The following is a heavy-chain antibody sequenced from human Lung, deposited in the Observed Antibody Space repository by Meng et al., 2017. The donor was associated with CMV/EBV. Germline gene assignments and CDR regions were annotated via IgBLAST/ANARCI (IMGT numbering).Heavy chain of an antibody. CDR2: IRFDGSNR. CDR3: AKAGGDNLRGYIITKYYLDY. D-gene: IGHD1-1*01. V-gene: IGHV3-30*02. CDR1: GFSFSTYA. J-gene: IGHJ4*02. Sequence: GGSLRLSCVASGFSFSTYAMHWVRQAPGKGLEWVPLIRFDGSNRDYAGSVKGRFTISRDNSKNTLYVQMNSLRPEDMAVYYCAKAGGDNLRGYIITKYYLDYWGQGTPVTVSS.